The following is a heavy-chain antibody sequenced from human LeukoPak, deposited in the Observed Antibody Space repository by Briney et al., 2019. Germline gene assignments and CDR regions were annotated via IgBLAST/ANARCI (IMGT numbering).Heavy chain of an antibody. Sequence: PGGSLRLFCAASGFTFSSYSMNWVRQAPGKGLEWVSSISSSSSYIYYADSVKGRFTISRDNAKNSLYLQMNSLRAEDTAVYYCARGEYSSSWLFDYWGQGTLVTVSS. CDR1: GFTFSSYS. CDR2: ISSSSSYI. D-gene: IGHD6-13*01. J-gene: IGHJ4*02. V-gene: IGHV3-21*01. CDR3: ARGEYSSSWLFDY.